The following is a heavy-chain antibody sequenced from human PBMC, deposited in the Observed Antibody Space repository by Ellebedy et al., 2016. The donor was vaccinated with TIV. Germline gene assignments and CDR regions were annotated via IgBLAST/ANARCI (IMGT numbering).Heavy chain of an antibody. CDR2: INQDGSDK. J-gene: IGHJ3*02. CDR3: ATDGSYGDYRSPTHAFEM. CDR1: GFSFRSYW. V-gene: IGHV3-7*01. Sequence: GGSLRLSCATSGFSFRSYWMSWVRQAPGKGLEWVANINQDGSDKYYVDSVKGRFTVSRDNAQNSVFRQMNSLRAEDTAIYYCATDGSYGDYRSPTHAFEMWGQGTLVTVSS. D-gene: IGHD4-17*01.